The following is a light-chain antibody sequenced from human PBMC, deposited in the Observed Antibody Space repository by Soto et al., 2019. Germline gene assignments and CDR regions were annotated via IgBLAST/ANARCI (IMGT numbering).Light chain of an antibody. V-gene: IGKV1-5*03. CDR2: TVS. J-gene: IGKJ3*01. Sequence: DIQMTQSPSTLSASVGDRVTITCRASQIISSWLAWYQQKPGKAPRLLIYTVSSLESGVPSRFSGSGSGTEFTLTINSLQPDDFATYYCQLYRTFGPGTKVDIK. CDR3: QLYRT. CDR1: QIISSW.